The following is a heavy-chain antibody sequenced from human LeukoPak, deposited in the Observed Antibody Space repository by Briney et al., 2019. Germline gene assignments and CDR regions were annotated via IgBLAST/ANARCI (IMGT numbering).Heavy chain of an antibody. Sequence: GGSLRLSCSASGFSFSSYAMSWVRQAPGKGLEWVSSISGSGDNTYYAESVKGRFTISRDNSKNTLFLLMNSLRSEDTAILYCAKRSGYTTGWFFDFWGQGTLVTVSS. CDR2: ISGSGDNT. CDR3: AKRSGYTTGWFFDF. D-gene: IGHD6-19*01. CDR1: GFSFSSYA. J-gene: IGHJ4*02. V-gene: IGHV3-23*01.